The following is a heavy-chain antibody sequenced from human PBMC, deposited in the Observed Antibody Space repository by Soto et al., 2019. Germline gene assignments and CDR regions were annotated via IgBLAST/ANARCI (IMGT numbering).Heavy chain of an antibody. J-gene: IGHJ6*02. V-gene: IGHV1-69*13. CDR3: ARAPGYCTNGVCYSLYYYYGMDV. CDR2: IIPIFGTA. Sequence: GASVKVSCKASGGTFSSYAISWVRQAPGQGLEWMGGIIPIFGTANYAQKFQGRVTITADESTSTAYMELSSLRSEDTAVYYCARAPGYCTNGVCYSLYYYYGMDVWGQGTTVTVSS. D-gene: IGHD2-8*01. CDR1: GGTFSSYA.